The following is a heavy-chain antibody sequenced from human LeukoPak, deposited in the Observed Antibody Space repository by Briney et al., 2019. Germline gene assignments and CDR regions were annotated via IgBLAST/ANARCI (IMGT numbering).Heavy chain of an antibody. Sequence: GGSLRLSCAASGFTFISYAMSWVRQAPGKGLEWVSAISGSGGSTYYADAVKGRFTISRDNSKNTLYLQMNSLRAEDTAVYYCAKGDCSGGSCYPNFDYWGQGTLVTVSS. D-gene: IGHD2-15*01. CDR2: ISGSGGST. CDR1: GFTFISYA. V-gene: IGHV3-23*01. CDR3: AKGDCSGGSCYPNFDY. J-gene: IGHJ4*02.